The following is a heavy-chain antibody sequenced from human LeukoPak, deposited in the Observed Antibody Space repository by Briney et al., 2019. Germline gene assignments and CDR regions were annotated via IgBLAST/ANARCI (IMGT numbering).Heavy chain of an antibody. J-gene: IGHJ4*02. CDR3: ARARGAGPGAHFDY. CDR1: GFTFSDEY. V-gene: IGHV3-11*01. Sequence: GGSLRLSCAASGFTFSDEYMSWIRQAPGKGLEWISYISNSDSSIYYADSVKGRFTISRDNAKNSLYLQMNSLRAEDAAAYYCARARGAGPGAHFDYWGQGTLVTVSS. D-gene: IGHD3-10*01. CDR2: ISNSDSSI.